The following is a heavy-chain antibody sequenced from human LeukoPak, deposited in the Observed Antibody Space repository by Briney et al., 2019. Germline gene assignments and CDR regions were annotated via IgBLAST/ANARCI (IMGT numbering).Heavy chain of an antibody. J-gene: IGHJ4*02. CDR2: ISSGSTYI. CDR3: AREISSSTSFDY. V-gene: IGHV3-21*01. D-gene: IGHD2-2*01. Sequence: TPGGSLRLSCAASGFSFSSYSMNWVRQAPGKGLEWVSSISSGSTYIYYADSVKGRFTISRDNAKNSLYLQVSTLRAEDTAVYYCAREISSSTSFDYWGQGTLVTVSS. CDR1: GFSFSSYS.